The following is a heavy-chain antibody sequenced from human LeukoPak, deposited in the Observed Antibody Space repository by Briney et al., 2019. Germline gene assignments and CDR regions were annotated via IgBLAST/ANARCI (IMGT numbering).Heavy chain of an antibody. CDR2: VSSDGSID. Sequence: GGSLRLSCAASGFTFSNYGMHWVRQAPGKGLEWVAVVSSDGSIDYYADSLRGRFTVSRDNSKNTMFLQFNTLRPEDTAVYYCAKDRDTGIGAYSWGYFDYWGQGTLVTVSS. J-gene: IGHJ4*02. CDR3: AKDRDTGIGAYSWGYFDY. CDR1: GFTFSNYG. D-gene: IGHD5-18*01. V-gene: IGHV3-30*18.